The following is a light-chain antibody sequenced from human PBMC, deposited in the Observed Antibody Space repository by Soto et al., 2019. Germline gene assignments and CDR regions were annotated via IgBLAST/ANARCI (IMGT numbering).Light chain of an antibody. CDR2: LGS. Sequence: DIVMTQSPLSLPVTPGEPASISCRSSQSLLHSNGYNYLDWYLQKPGQSPQLLIYLGSNRASGVPDRFSGSGSGTDFTLKISRVEAEDVGGYYCMQGPQTPPWTFGQGTKVEIK. CDR3: MQGPQTPPWT. CDR1: QSLLHSNGYNY. J-gene: IGKJ1*01. V-gene: IGKV2-28*01.